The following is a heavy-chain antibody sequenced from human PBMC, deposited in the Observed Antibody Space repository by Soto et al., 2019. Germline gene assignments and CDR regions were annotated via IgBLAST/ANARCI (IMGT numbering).Heavy chain of an antibody. CDR2: IYYSGST. D-gene: IGHD1-1*01. J-gene: IGHJ4*02. Sequence: SQTLSLTCTFSGGSISSYYWSWIRQPPGKGLEWIGYIYYSGSTNYNPSLKSRVTISVDTSKNQFSLKLSSVTAADTAVYYCARDSSTGTVDYWGQGTLVTVSS. V-gene: IGHV4-59*01. CDR3: ARDSSTGTVDY. CDR1: GGSISSYY.